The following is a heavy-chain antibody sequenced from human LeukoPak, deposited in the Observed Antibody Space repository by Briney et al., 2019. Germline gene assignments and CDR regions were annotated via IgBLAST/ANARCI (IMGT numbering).Heavy chain of an antibody. CDR3: AKDNGYSNSFDY. D-gene: IGHD6-13*01. J-gene: IGHJ4*02. CDR1: GYTFTTYG. Sequence: VSVKVSCKTSGYTFTTYGISWVRQAPGQGPEWMGWISTYNGNTHFAQSLQGRLTMTTDTSTSTAYMELRSLRSDDTAVYYCAKDNGYSNSFDYWGQGTLVTVSS. CDR2: ISTYNGNT. V-gene: IGHV1-18*01.